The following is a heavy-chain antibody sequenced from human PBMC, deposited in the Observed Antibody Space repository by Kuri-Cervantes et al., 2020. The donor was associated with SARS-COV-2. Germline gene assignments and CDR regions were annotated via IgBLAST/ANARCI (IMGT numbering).Heavy chain of an antibody. D-gene: IGHD3-9*01. V-gene: IGHV3-30*18. Sequence: LSLTCTASGFTFSNYGMHWVRQAPGKGLEWVAIISYDGSNKYYADSVKGRFTISRDNSKNTLYLQMNSLRVDDTAVYYCAKAGRKLRYFDWLLTFDYWGQGTLVTVAS. CDR1: GFTFSNYG. CDR3: AKAGRKLRYFDWLLTFDY. J-gene: IGHJ4*01. CDR2: ISYDGSNK.